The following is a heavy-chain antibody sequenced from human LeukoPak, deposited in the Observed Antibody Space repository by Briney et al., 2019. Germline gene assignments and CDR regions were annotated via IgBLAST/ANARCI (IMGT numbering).Heavy chain of an antibody. Sequence: SETLSLTCTVSGGSIGSHYWSWIRQPPGKGLEWIGYIYYSGTTNYNPSLKSRVTISVDTSRNHFSLKLSSVTAADTAVYYCARDYYDSRGEAFDIWGLGTMVTVSS. D-gene: IGHD3-22*01. V-gene: IGHV4-59*11. CDR3: ARDYYDSRGEAFDI. CDR1: GGSIGSHY. CDR2: IYYSGTT. J-gene: IGHJ3*02.